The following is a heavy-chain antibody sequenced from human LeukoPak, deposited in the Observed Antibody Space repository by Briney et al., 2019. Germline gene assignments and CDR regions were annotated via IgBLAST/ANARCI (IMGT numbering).Heavy chain of an antibody. V-gene: IGHV3-74*01. CDR2: VNGNGRST. CDR3: ARGPQNSYGSGTYYDGVFDN. J-gene: IGHJ4*02. D-gene: IGHD3-10*01. CDR1: GFTFSTYW. Sequence: GGSLRLSCAASGFTFSTYWMHWVRQAPGKGLVWVSRVNGNGRSTNYADSVKGRFTISRDTAKNTLYLQMNSLRAEDTAVYFCARGPQNSYGSGTYYDGVFDNWGQGTLVTVSS.